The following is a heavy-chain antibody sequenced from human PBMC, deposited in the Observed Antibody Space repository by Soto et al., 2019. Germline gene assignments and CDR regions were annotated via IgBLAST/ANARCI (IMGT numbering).Heavy chain of an antibody. D-gene: IGHD6-19*01. V-gene: IGHV4-59*01. J-gene: IGHJ6*03. Sequence: SETLSLTCTVSGGSISSYYWSWIRQPPGKGLEWIGYIYYSGSTNYNPSLKSRVTISVDTSKNQFSLKLSSVTGADTAVYYCARLNYIAVAGTGRDYYYYMDVWGKGTTVTVSS. CDR2: IYYSGST. CDR1: GGSISSYY. CDR3: ARLNYIAVAGTGRDYYYYMDV.